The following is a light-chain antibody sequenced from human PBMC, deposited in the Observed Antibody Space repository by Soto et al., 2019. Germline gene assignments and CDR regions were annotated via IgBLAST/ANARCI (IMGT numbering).Light chain of an antibody. CDR3: QQYGSPWT. CDR1: QSVSSGY. V-gene: IGKV3-20*01. CDR2: GAS. Sequence: EIVLTQSPDTLYLSPGDGATLSCSASQSVSSGYVAWYQQKPGQAPRLLISGASSRATGIPDRFSGSGSGTDFTLTISRLEPEDFAVYYCQQYGSPWTFGQGTKVDIK. J-gene: IGKJ1*01.